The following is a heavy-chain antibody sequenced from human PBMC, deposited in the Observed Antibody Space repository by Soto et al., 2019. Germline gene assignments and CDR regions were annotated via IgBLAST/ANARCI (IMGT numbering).Heavy chain of an antibody. J-gene: IGHJ6*02. CDR1: GYTFTNFG. CDR2: INPNNGTT. V-gene: IGHV1-18*01. CDR3: AMVDVYVTPSPQDV. Sequence: GASVKVSCKASGYTFTNFGISWVRQAPGQGLEWMGGINPNNGTTNYAQNLQGRVTLTTDTSTSTAYMELRSLRSNDTAIYYCAMVDVYVTPSPQDVWGQGTTVTVSS. D-gene: IGHD3-16*01.